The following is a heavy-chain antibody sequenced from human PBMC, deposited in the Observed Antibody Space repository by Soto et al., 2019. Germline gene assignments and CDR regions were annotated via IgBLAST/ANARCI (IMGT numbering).Heavy chain of an antibody. V-gene: IGHV3-23*01. CDR2: IGGSGGST. D-gene: IGHD4-4*01. CDR1: GVICGRYD. J-gene: IGHJ5*01. CDR3: SKRIKAALTTCPSWHDS. Sequence: PGGSLGLSCAAYGVICGRYDMSWVGQAPGKGLEWVSAIGGSGGSTYYADSVKGRFTISRDNSRNTLYLQVNSLRAEDTAIYYCSKRIKAALTTCPSWHDS.